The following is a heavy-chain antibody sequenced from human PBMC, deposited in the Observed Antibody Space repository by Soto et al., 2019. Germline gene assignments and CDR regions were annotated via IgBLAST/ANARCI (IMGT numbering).Heavy chain of an antibody. Sequence: PGGSLRLSCVDSTSNLKNYAMAWVRQAPGKGLEWVSALTDTGGSTYYAASVKGRFTVSRDNSRNTLFLQMDRVRVDDTAVYYCAKIKGAITFLNFDAWGQGTLVTVSS. V-gene: IGHV3-23*01. D-gene: IGHD3-3*02. CDR3: AKIKGAITFLNFDA. CDR2: LTDTGGST. CDR1: TSNLKNYA. J-gene: IGHJ4*02.